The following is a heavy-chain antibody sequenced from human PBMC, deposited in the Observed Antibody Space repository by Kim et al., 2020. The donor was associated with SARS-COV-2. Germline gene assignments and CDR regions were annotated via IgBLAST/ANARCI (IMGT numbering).Heavy chain of an antibody. V-gene: IGHV4-59*08. D-gene: IGHD6-19*01. Sequence: SETLSLTCTVSGGSISSYYWSWIRQPPGKGLEWIGYIYYSGSTNYNPSLKSRVTISVDTSKNQFSLKLSSVTAADTAVYYCARHEPQWLDRYYYYYGMDVWGQGTTVTVSS. CDR3: ARHEPQWLDRYYYYYGMDV. CDR1: GGSISSYY. J-gene: IGHJ6*02. CDR2: IYYSGST.